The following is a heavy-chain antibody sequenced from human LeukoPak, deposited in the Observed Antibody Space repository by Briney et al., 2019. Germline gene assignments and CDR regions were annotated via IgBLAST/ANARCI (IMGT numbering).Heavy chain of an antibody. CDR3: AKGYCSDTNCQTRLGLDY. CDR2: ISVSGTYT. J-gene: IGHJ4*02. D-gene: IGHD2-15*01. V-gene: IGHV3-23*01. CDR1: GFTFSSYA. Sequence: GGSLRLSCAASGFTFSSYAMSWVCQAPGKGLEWVSSISVSGTYTYYADSVKGRFTISRDNSKNTLYLQMNSLRAEDTAVYYCAKGYCSDTNCQTRLGLDYWGQGTLVTVSS.